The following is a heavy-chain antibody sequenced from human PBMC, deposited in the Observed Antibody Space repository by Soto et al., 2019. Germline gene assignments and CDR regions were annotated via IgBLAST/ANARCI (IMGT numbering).Heavy chain of an antibody. J-gene: IGHJ4*02. CDR1: GFTFSSYT. CDR3: ARDGRDGYNFDY. V-gene: IGHV3-21*01. CDR2: ISSSTSYI. Sequence: VQLVESGGGLVKPGGSLRLSCAASGFTFSSYTMNWVRQAPGKGLEWVSSISSSTSYIYYADSLKGRFTISRDNAKNSLYLQMNSLRAEDTAVYYCARDGRDGYNFDYWGQGTLVTVSS. D-gene: IGHD5-12*01.